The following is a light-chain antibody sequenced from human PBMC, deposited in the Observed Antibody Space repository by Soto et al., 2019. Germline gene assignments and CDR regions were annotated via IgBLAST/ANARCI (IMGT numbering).Light chain of an antibody. CDR2: SNN. Sequence: QSVLTQPPSASGTPGQRVTIACSGSSSNIGSNTVNWYQQLPGTAPKLLIYSNNQRPSVVPDRFSGSKSGTSASLAISGLQSEDEADYYCAAWDDRLNGPVFGGATKLTVL. J-gene: IGLJ2*01. CDR1: SSNIGSNT. V-gene: IGLV1-44*01. CDR3: AAWDDRLNGPV.